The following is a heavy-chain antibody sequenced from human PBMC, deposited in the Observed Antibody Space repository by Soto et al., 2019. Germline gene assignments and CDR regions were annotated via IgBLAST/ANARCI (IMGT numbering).Heavy chain of an antibody. CDR3: ARGFVGRNYYSYYGMDV. V-gene: IGHV4-34*01. CDR1: GGSFSAYY. J-gene: IGHJ6*02. Sequence: SETLARTCAIYGGSFSAYYWSWIRQPPGKGLEWIGEINHSGSTNYNPSLKSRVTISVDTSKNQFSLKLSSVTAADTAVYYCARGFVGRNYYSYYGMDVWGQGTTVTVSS. CDR2: INHSGST.